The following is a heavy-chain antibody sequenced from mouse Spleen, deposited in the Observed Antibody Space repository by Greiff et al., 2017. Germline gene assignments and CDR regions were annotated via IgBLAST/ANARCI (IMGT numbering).Heavy chain of an antibody. Sequence: QVQLQQPGAELVMPGASVKLSCKASGYTFTSYWMHWVKQRPGQGLEWIGEIDPSDSYTNYNQKFKGKATLTVDKSSSTAYMQLSSLTSEDSAVYYCARDGTPTGAYWGQGTLVTVSA. CDR3: ARDGTPTGAY. D-gene: IGHD2-1*01. V-gene: IGHV1-69*01. CDR1: GYTFTSYW. CDR2: IDPSDSYT. J-gene: IGHJ3*01.